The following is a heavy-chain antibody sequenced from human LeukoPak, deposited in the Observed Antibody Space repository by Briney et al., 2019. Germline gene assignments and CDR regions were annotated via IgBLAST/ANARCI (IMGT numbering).Heavy chain of an antibody. CDR1: GFAFSSYG. J-gene: IGHJ5*02. CDR2: ISGSGGST. Sequence: GGSLRLSCAASGFAFSSYGMSWVRQAPGKGLEWVSAISGSGGSTYYADSVKGRFTISRDNSKNTLYLQMNSLRAEDTAVYYCAKDRYDSSGYYGPGPWGQGTLVTVSS. CDR3: AKDRYDSSGYYGPGP. D-gene: IGHD3-22*01. V-gene: IGHV3-23*01.